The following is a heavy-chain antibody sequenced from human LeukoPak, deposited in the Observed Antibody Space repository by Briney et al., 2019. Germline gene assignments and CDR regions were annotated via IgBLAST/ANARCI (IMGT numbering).Heavy chain of an antibody. V-gene: IGHV4-61*01. D-gene: IGHD2-2*01. CDR1: GGSVSSGSYY. CDR3: ARDLLYCSSTSCRLVDGMDV. J-gene: IGHJ6*04. CDR2: IYYSGST. Sequence: SETLSLTWTVSGGSVSSGSYYWSWIRQHPGKGLEWIGYIYYSGSTNYNPSLKSRVTISVDTSKNQFSLKLSSVTAADTAVYYCARDLLYCSSTSCRLVDGMDVWGKGTTVTVSS.